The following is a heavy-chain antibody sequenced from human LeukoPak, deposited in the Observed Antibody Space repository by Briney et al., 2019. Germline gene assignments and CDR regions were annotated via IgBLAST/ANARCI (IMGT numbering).Heavy chain of an antibody. CDR2: IYSPGST. V-gene: IGHV4-59*01. CDR3: ARGIVPAAAIQGIVLDY. CDR1: GGSLKNYY. J-gene: IGHJ4*02. Sequence: SETLSLTCTVSGGSLKNYYWSWIRQSPGKGLEWLGYIYSPGSTSYNPSLKSRVTISVDTSKNQFSLKLSSVTAADTAVYYCARGIVPAAAIQGIVLDYWGQGTLVTVSS. D-gene: IGHD2-2*01.